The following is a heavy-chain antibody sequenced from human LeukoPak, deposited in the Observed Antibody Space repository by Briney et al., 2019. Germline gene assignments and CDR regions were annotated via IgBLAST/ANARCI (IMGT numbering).Heavy chain of an antibody. J-gene: IGHJ4*02. CDR1: GFTFSSYA. CDR3: AKGQRFYGYYYFDY. Sequence: GGSLRLSCAASGFTFSSYATSWVRQAPGKGLEWVSGFRGSGISTFYADSVKGRFTISRDNSKNTLYLQINSLRAEDTAVYYCAKGQRFYGYYYFDYWGQGTLITVSS. V-gene: IGHV3-23*01. CDR2: FRGSGIST. D-gene: IGHD4-17*01.